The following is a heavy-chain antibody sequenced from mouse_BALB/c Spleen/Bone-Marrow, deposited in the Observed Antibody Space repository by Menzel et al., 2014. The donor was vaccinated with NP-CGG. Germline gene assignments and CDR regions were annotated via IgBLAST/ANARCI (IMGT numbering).Heavy chain of an antibody. D-gene: IGHD2-14*01. CDR2: ISTYYGDA. Sequence: VKLVESGAELVRPGVSVKISCKGSGYTFTDYAMHWVKQSHAKSLEWIGVISTYYGDASYNQKFKGKATMTVDKSSSTAYMELARLTSEDSAIYYCARSGRYGAYYAMDYWGQGTSVPVSS. V-gene: IGHV1S137*01. CDR3: ARSGRYGAYYAMDY. J-gene: IGHJ4*01. CDR1: GYTFTDYA.